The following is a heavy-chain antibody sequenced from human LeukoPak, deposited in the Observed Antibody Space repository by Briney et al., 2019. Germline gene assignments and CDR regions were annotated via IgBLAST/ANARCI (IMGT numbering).Heavy chain of an antibody. CDR1: GGSISSYY. J-gene: IGHJ6*03. Sequence: NPSETLSLTCTVSGGSISSYYWSWIRQPPGKGLEWIGYIYYSGSTNYNPSLKGRVTISVDTSKNQFSLKLSSVTAVDTAVYYCARDRTYYGSYYYYMDVWGKGTTVTVSS. CDR2: IYYSGST. CDR3: ARDRTYYGSYYYYMDV. D-gene: IGHD3-10*01. V-gene: IGHV4-59*01.